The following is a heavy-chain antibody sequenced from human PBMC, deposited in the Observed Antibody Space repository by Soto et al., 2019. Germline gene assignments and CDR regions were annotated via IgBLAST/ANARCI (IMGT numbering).Heavy chain of an antibody. J-gene: IGHJ4*02. V-gene: IGHV4-39*01. CDR2: IYYSGST. Sequence: SETLSLTCTVSGGSISGGTYYWGWIRQPPGKGLEWIGSIYYSGSTYYNPSLKSRVTISVDTSKNQFSLKLSSVTAADTAVYYCARRAYCGTDGYALDDWGQGSLVTVSS. CDR3: ARRAYCGTDGYALDD. CDR1: GGSISGGTYY. D-gene: IGHD2-21*02.